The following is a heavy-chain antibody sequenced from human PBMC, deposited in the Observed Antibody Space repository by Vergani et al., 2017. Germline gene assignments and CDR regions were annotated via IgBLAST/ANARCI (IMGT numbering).Heavy chain of an antibody. J-gene: IGHJ4*02. D-gene: IGHD3-22*01. CDR3: AGYDSSGYYYGGVDY. Sequence: QLQLQESGPGLVKPSETLSLTCTVSGGSISSSSYYWGWIRQPPGKGLEWIGSIYYSGSSYYNPSLKSRVTISVDTSKNQFSLKLSSVTAADTAVYYCAGYDSSGYYYGGVDYWGQGTLVTVSS. CDR2: IYYSGSS. CDR1: GGSISSSSYY. V-gene: IGHV4-39*01.